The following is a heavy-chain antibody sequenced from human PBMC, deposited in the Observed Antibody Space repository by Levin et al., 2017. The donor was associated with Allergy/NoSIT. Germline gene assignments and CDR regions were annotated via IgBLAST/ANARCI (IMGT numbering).Heavy chain of an antibody. J-gene: IGHJ5*02. CDR3: ARDRGLTGTTFRWFDP. D-gene: IGHD1-7*01. CDR2: INPNSGGT. CDR1: GYTFTGYY. V-gene: IGHV1-2*02. Sequence: GESLKISCKASGYTFTGYYMHWVRQAPGQGLEWMGWINPNSGGTNYAQKFQGRVTMTRDTSISTAYMELSRLRSDDTAVYYCARDRGLTGTTFRWFDPWGQGTLVTVSS.